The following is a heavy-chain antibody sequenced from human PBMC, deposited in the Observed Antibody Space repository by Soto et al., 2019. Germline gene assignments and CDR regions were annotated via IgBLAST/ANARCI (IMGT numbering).Heavy chain of an antibody. CDR1: GFTFSDYY. CDR2: ISISGSTI. V-gene: IGHV3-11*01. Sequence: GGSLRLSCVGSGFTFSDYYVSWIRQAPGKGLEWVSYISISGSTIDYTNSVKGRFTISRDNAKNSLFLQMNSLRAEDSGIYFCVRGNYEKSIDYWGQGTRVTVSS. CDR3: VRGNYEKSIDY. D-gene: IGHD3-16*01. J-gene: IGHJ4*02.